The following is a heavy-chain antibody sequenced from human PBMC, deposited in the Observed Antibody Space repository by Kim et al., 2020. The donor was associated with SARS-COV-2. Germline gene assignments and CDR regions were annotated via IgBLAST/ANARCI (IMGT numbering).Heavy chain of an antibody. CDR3: AREWGIDYSNYGYYYYGMDV. D-gene: IGHD4-4*01. V-gene: IGHV1-18*01. Sequence: ASVKVSCKASGYTFTSYGISWVRQAPGQGLEWMGWISAYNGNTNYAQKLQGRVTMTTDTSTSTAYMELRSLRSDDTAVYYCAREWGIDYSNYGYYYYGMDVWGQGTTVTVSS. CDR1: GYTFTSYG. J-gene: IGHJ6*02. CDR2: ISAYNGNT.